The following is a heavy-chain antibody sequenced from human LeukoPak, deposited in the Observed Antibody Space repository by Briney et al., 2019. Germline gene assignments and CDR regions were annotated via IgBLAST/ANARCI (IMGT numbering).Heavy chain of an antibody. CDR3: AKDAVQYSSGWYNWFDP. V-gene: IGHV1-58*02. Sequence: GASVKVSCKASGFTFTSSAMQWVRQARGQRLEWIGWIVVGSGNTNYAQKFQERVTITRDMSTSTAYMELSSLRSEDTAVYYCAKDAVQYSSGWYNWFDPWGQGTLVTVSS. CDR1: GFTFTSSA. CDR2: IVVGSGNT. J-gene: IGHJ5*02. D-gene: IGHD6-19*01.